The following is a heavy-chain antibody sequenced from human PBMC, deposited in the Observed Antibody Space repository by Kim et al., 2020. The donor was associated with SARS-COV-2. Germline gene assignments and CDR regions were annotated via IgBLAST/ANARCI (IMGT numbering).Heavy chain of an antibody. J-gene: IGHJ3*02. CDR3: ARLGKPYSSSSIYSSSWGDDAFDI. CDR1: GSSISSSSYY. CDR2: IYYSGST. D-gene: IGHD6-13*01. Sequence: SETLSLTCTVSGSSISSSSYYWGWIRQPPGKGLEWIGSIYYSGSTYYNPSLKSRVTISVDTSKNQFSLKLSSVTAADTAVYYCARLGKPYSSSSIYSSSWGDDAFDIWGQGTMVTVSS. V-gene: IGHV4-39*01.